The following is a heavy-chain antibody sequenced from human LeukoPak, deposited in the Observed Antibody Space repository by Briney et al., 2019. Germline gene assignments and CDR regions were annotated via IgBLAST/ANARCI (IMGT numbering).Heavy chain of an antibody. Sequence: SVKVSCKASGGTFSSYAISWVRQAPGQGLEWMGGIFPIFGTANYAQKFQGRVTITADESTSTAYMELSSLRSEDTAVYYCARAVAGTGTRYYYYGMDVWGQGTTVTVSS. CDR3: ARAVAGTGTRYYYYGMDV. J-gene: IGHJ6*02. D-gene: IGHD6-19*01. CDR2: IFPIFGTA. CDR1: GGTFSSYA. V-gene: IGHV1-69*13.